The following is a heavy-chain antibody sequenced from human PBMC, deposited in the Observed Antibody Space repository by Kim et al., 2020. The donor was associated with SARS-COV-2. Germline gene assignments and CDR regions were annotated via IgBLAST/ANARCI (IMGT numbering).Heavy chain of an antibody. J-gene: IGHJ6*02. D-gene: IGHD1-26*01. Sequence: GGSLRLSCAASGFTFSSYWMHWVRQAPGKGLVWVSRINSDGSSTSYADSVKGRFTISRDNAKNTLYLQMNSLRAEDTAVYYCATDISGEYYYGMDVWGQGTTVTVSS. CDR1: GFTFSSYW. CDR3: ATDISGEYYYGMDV. V-gene: IGHV3-74*01. CDR2: INSDGSST.